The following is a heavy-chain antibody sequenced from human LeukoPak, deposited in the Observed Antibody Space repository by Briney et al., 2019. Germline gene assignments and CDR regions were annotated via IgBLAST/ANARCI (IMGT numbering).Heavy chain of an antibody. J-gene: IGHJ4*02. CDR3: ARDPSYDSSGYFYY. CDR2: IKQDGSEK. Sequence: EGSLRLSCATSGFTFSSYWMSWVRQAPGKGLEWVANIKQDGSEKYYVDSVAGRFTISRDNAKNSLYLQMNSLRAEDTAVYYCARDPSYDSSGYFYYWGQGTLVTVSS. CDR1: GFTFSSYW. V-gene: IGHV3-7*01. D-gene: IGHD3-22*01.